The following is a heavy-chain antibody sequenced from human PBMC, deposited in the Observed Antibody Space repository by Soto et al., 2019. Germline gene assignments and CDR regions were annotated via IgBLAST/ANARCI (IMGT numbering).Heavy chain of an antibody. CDR3: ARARLAYYYDSSGYYYEFSDY. D-gene: IGHD3-22*01. CDR1: GGTFSSYA. J-gene: IGHJ4*02. V-gene: IGHV1-69*01. CDR2: IIPIFGTA. Sequence: QVQLVQSGAEVKKPGSSVKVSCKASGGTFSSYAISWLRQAPGQGLEWMGGIIPIFGTANYAQKFQGRVTITADESTSTAYMELSSLRSEDTAVYYCARARLAYYYDSSGYYYEFSDYWGQGTLVTVSS.